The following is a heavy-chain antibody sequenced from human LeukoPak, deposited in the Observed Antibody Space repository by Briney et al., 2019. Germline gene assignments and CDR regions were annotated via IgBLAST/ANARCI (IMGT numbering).Heavy chain of an antibody. D-gene: IGHD3-10*01. V-gene: IGHV4-59*01. Sequence: PSETLSLTCTVSGGSISSYYWSWIRQPPGKGLEWLGYIYYSGSTNYNPSLKSRVTISVDTSKNQFSLKLSSVTAADTAVYYCASPGPLPSDAFDIWGQGTMVTVSS. J-gene: IGHJ3*02. CDR2: IYYSGST. CDR3: ASPGPLPSDAFDI. CDR1: GGSISSYY.